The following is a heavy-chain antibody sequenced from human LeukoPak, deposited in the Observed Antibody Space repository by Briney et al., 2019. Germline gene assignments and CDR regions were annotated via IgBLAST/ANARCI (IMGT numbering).Heavy chain of an antibody. Sequence: GGSLRLSCAASGCTFSSYAMSWVRQAPGKGLEWVSAISGSGGSTYYADSVKGRFTISRDNSKNTLYLQMNSLRAEDTAVYYCAKVRITFGGVIAHDAFDIWGQGTMVTVSS. D-gene: IGHD3-16*02. V-gene: IGHV3-23*01. CDR2: ISGSGGST. CDR3: AKVRITFGGVIAHDAFDI. CDR1: GCTFSSYA. J-gene: IGHJ3*02.